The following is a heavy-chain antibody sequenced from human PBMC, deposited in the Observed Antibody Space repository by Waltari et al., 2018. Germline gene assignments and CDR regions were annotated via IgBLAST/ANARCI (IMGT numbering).Heavy chain of an antibody. Sequence: QVQLQQSGPGLVKPSQTLSLTCAISGDSVSSNSAAWNWIRPSPSRGLEWLGRTYYRSKWYNDYAVSVKSRITINPDTSKNQFSLQLNSVTPEDTAVYYCAREGGSYYEGAFAFDIWGQGTMVTVSS. CDR2: TYYRSKWYN. CDR3: AREGGSYYEGAFAFDI. J-gene: IGHJ3*02. CDR1: GDSVSSNSAA. V-gene: IGHV6-1*01. D-gene: IGHD1-26*01.